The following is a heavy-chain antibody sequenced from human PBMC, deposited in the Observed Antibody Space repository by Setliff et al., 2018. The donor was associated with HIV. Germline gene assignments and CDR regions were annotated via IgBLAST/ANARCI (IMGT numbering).Heavy chain of an antibody. CDR2: ISAYNGKV. J-gene: IGHJ4*02. CDR1: GYNFTSNG. D-gene: IGHD6-19*01. CDR3: ARAPHVAVAGTSGFDY. V-gene: IGHV1-18*01. Sequence: ASVKVSCKASGYNFTSNGISWVRQAPGQGLEWMGWISAYNGKVGYAQQLQGRVTLTIDTSTSTAYMELRSLKSDDTAVYYCARAPHVAVAGTSGFDYWGQGALVTVSS.